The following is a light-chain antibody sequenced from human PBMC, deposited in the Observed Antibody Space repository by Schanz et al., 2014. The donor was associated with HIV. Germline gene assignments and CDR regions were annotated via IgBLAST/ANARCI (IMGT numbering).Light chain of an antibody. V-gene: IGKV3D-15*03. CDR1: QSVSSN. CDR2: GAS. J-gene: IGKJ2*01. Sequence: EIVMTQSPATLSVSPGERATLSCRASQSVSSNLAWFQQKPGQAPRLLIFGASIRTTGIPDRFSGSGSGTDFTLTISNLEPEDFAVYYCQQYGSSYTFGQGTELEI. CDR3: QQYGSSYT.